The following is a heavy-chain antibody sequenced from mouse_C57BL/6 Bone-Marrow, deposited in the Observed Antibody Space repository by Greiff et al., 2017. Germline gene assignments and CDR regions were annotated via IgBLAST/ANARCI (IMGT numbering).Heavy chain of an antibody. CDR2: IDPNSGGT. V-gene: IGHV1-72*01. CDR1: GYTFTSYW. D-gene: IGHD2-1*01. Sequence: QVQLQQPGAELVKPGASVKLSCKASGYTFTSYWMHWVKQRPGRGLEWIGRIDPNSGGTKYNEKFKSKATLTVDKPSSTAYMQLNSLPSEDSAVYYCASRRGNLYWYFDVWGTGTTVTVSS. CDR3: ASRRGNLYWYFDV. J-gene: IGHJ1*03.